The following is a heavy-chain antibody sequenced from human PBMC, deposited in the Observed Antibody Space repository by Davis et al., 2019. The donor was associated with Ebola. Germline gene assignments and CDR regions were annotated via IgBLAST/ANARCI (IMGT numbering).Heavy chain of an antibody. J-gene: IGHJ6*03. CDR3: ARRPAVVMGAMDV. Sequence: GGSLRLSCKGSGYSFSSYWIAWVRQMPGKGLEWMGIIYPGDSDTRYSPSFQGQVTISADKSISTVHLQWSSLKASDTAMYYCARRPAVVMGAMDVWGKGTTVTVSS. CDR2: IYPGDSDT. V-gene: IGHV5-51*01. D-gene: IGHD3-22*01. CDR1: GYSFSSYW.